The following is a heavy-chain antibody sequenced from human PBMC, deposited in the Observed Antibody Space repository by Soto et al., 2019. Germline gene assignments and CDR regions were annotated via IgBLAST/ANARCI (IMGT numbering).Heavy chain of an antibody. D-gene: IGHD3-10*01. Sequence: SETLSLTCPVSGFSISSYYWFWIRESPGRGLEWIGYVYYSGKTNYNPSLESRVTISVDTSENQFSLKLNSVTAADTAVYYCARGARFGDRRYMDVWGKGTTVTVSS. V-gene: IGHV4-59*12. CDR3: ARGARFGDRRYMDV. CDR2: VYYSGKT. CDR1: GFSISSYY. J-gene: IGHJ6*03.